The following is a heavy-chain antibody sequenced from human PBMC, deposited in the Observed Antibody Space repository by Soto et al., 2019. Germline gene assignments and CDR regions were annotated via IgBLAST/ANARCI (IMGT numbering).Heavy chain of an antibody. D-gene: IGHD2-21*01. CDR2: VKREIDGGTT. V-gene: IGHV3-15*01. CDR1: ESTLSNVW. J-gene: IGHJ4*02. Sequence: GGSLRLSCAPSESTLSNVWMSWVRQAPGKGLEWVGRVKREIDGGTTDYAAPVKGRFSISRDDSKNTIYPQMNSLRTEDTAVYYCTTDPIRDYWGLGTLVTVSS. CDR3: TTDPIRDY.